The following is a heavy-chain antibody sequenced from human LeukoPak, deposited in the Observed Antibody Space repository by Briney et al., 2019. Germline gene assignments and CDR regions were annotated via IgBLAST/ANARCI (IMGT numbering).Heavy chain of an antibody. J-gene: IGHJ6*02. CDR2: IGAFNGYT. V-gene: IGHV1-18*01. Sequence: GASVKVSCKASGYTFTSYGFSWVRQAPGQGLEWLGWIGAFNGYTNYAQKVQGRVTLTTDTSTSTAYMELRSLRSDDTAVYYCARDQPSCSGPSCYTYYYYGMDVWGQGTTVTVSS. CDR1: GYTFTSYG. D-gene: IGHD2-2*02. CDR3: ARDQPSCSGPSCYTYYYYGMDV.